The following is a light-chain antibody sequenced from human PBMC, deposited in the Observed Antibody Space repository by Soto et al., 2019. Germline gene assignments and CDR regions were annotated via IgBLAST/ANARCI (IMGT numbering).Light chain of an antibody. J-gene: IGKJ1*01. CDR3: LQDYKYPRT. CDR1: QGIRYD. V-gene: IGKV1-6*01. Sequence: AIQMTQSPSSLSASVGDRVTITCRASQGIRYDLAWYQDKPGKAPKLLIYAASSLQAGVPSRFSGSGSGTDFTLTITSLQPEDFATYYCLQDYKYPRTFGQGTRVEIK. CDR2: AAS.